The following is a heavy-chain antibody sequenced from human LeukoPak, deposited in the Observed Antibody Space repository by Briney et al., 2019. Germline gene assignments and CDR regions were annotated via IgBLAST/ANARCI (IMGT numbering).Heavy chain of an antibody. J-gene: IGHJ4*02. CDR2: INPNSGDT. CDR1: GYTFTGYH. CDR3: ARDYCSSTSCLFDY. V-gene: IGHV1-2*06. D-gene: IGHD2-2*01. Sequence: ASVKVSCKAFGYTFTGYHMHWVRQAPGQGLERMGRINPNSGDTNYAQKFQGRVTMTRDTSISTAYMELSRLRSDDTAVYYCARDYCSSTSCLFDYWGQGTLVTVSS.